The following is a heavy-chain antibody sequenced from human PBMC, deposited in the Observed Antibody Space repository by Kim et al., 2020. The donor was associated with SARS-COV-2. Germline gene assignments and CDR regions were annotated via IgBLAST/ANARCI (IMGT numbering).Heavy chain of an antibody. CDR3: AKDVGRGVGAIGY. D-gene: IGHD1-26*01. CDR2: ISRDSGHM. CDR1: GFTFSDYA. J-gene: IGHJ4*02. Sequence: GGSLRLSCKTSGFTFSDYAMHWVRQRPEKGLEWVSGISRDSGHMEYADYVRGRFSISRDNAKNSLYLQMSSLRLEDTGLYYCAKDVGRGVGAIGYWGQGTLVTVSS. V-gene: IGHV3-9*01.